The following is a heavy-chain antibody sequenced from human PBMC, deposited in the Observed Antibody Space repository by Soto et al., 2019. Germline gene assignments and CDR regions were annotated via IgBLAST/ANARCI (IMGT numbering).Heavy chain of an antibody. J-gene: IGHJ4*02. D-gene: IGHD6-25*01. CDR3: AKDLGDSSADDGADY. CDR2: ISSDGSNE. Sequence: QVKLVESGGGVVQPGRSLRLSCEASGFTFSTYDMHWVRQAPGKGLEWVAVISSDGSNEYYADYVKGRFTISRDNSKNTRYVQMNSLRAEDTAVYYCAKDLGDSSADDGADYWGQGTLVTVAS. CDR1: GFTFSTYD. V-gene: IGHV3-30*18.